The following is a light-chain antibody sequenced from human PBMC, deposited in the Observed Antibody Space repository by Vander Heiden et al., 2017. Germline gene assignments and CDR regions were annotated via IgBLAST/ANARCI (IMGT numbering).Light chain of an antibody. V-gene: IGKV1-5*03. CDR3: QQYDSYKT. CDR1: QSISTW. J-gene: IGKJ1*01. Sequence: DNQMTQSPSTLSASVGDRVTITCRVSQSISTWLAWYQKKPGKAPKLLIYKASSLESGVPSRFSGSGSGTEFTLTISSLQPDDFATYYCQQYDSYKTFGQGTKVEIK. CDR2: KAS.